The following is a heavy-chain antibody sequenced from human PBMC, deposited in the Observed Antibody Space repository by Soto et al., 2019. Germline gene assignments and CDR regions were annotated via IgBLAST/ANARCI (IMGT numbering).Heavy chain of an antibody. CDR3: ARGIFDYDILTGYYPDYYYGMDV. D-gene: IGHD3-9*01. V-gene: IGHV3-64*02. CDR1: GFSLNSYA. Sequence: SGGSLKLSCAASGFSLNSYAMHWVRQAPGKGLEYVSAISSNGGSTYYADSVKGRFTISRDNSKNTLYLQMGSLRAEDMAVYYCARGIFDYDILTGYYPDYYYGMDVWGQGTTVTVSS. CDR2: ISSNGGST. J-gene: IGHJ6*02.